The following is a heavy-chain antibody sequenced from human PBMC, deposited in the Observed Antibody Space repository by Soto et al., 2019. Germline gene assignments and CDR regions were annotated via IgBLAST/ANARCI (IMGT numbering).Heavy chain of an antibody. Sequence: LRLSCAASGFTFSSYAMSWVRQAPGKGLEWVSAISGSGGSTYYADSVKGRFTISRDNSKNTLYLQMNSLRAEDTAVYYCAKVIDCSGGSCYSGHAFDIWGQGTMVTVSS. CDR3: AKVIDCSGGSCYSGHAFDI. CDR2: ISGSGGST. D-gene: IGHD2-15*01. CDR1: GFTFSSYA. J-gene: IGHJ3*02. V-gene: IGHV3-23*01.